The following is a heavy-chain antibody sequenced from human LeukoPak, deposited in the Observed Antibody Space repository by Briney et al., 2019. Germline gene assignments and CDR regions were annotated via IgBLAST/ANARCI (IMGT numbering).Heavy chain of an antibody. CDR2: IKSKTDGGTT. J-gene: IGHJ4*02. Sequence: GGSLRLSCAASGFTFSNAWMSWVRQAPGKGLEWVGRIKSKTDGGTTDYAAPVKGRFTISRDDSKNTLYLQMNSLKTEDTAVYYCTTEGTTVTTEYYFDYWGQGTLVTVSS. CDR1: GFTFSNAW. D-gene: IGHD4-11*01. V-gene: IGHV3-15*01. CDR3: TTEGTTVTTEYYFDY.